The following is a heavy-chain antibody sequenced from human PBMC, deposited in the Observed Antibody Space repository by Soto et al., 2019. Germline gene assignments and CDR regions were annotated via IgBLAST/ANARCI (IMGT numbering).Heavy chain of an antibody. Sequence: QVQLVQSGAEVKKPGSSVKVSCKASGGTFSSYTISWVRQTPGQGLEWMGGIIPIFGTANYAQKFQGRVTIPADESTSTAYIALSSLRSEDTAVYYCSSDVFVYYGRDVGGEGITVTFS. J-gene: IGHJ6*02. CDR1: GGTFSSYT. V-gene: IGHV1-69*12. CDR2: IIPIFGTA. CDR3: SSDVFVYYGRDV. D-gene: IGHD3-10*01.